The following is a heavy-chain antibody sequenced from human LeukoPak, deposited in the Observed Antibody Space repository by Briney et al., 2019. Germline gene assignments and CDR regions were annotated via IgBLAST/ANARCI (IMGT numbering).Heavy chain of an antibody. CDR2: INHSGST. CDR1: GGSFSGYY. V-gene: IGHV4-34*01. Sequence: SETLSLTCAVYGGSFSGYYWSWIRQPPGKGLEWIGEINHSGSTNYNPSLKSRVTISVDTSKNQFSLKLSSVTAADTAVYYCATQQQLVRFYYYYGMDVWGQGTTATVSS. CDR3: ATQQQLVRFYYYYGMDV. D-gene: IGHD6-13*01. J-gene: IGHJ6*02.